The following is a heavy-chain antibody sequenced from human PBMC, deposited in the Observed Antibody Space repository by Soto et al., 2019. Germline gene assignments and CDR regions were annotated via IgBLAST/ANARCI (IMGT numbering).Heavy chain of an antibody. J-gene: IGHJ4*02. CDR3: ARLGYYDSSGYYVGY. D-gene: IGHD3-22*01. Sequence: SETLSLTCTVSGGSISSYYWSWIPQPPGKGLEWIGYIYYSGSTNYNPSLKSRVTISVDTSKNQFSLKLSSVTAADTAVYYCARLGYYDSSGYYVGYWGQGTLVTVSS. CDR2: IYYSGST. CDR1: GGSISSYY. V-gene: IGHV4-59*08.